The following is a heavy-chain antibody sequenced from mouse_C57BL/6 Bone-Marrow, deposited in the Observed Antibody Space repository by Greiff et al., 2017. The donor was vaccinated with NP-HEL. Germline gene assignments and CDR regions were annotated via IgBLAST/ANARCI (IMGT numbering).Heavy chain of an antibody. CDR3: TTGGSSPYGMDY. J-gene: IGHJ4*01. Sequence: VQLQQSGAELVRPGASVKLSCTVSGFNIKDDYMHWVKQRPEQGLEWIGWIYPENGDTEYASKFQGKATITADTSSNTAYLQLSSLTSEDTAVYYCTTGGSSPYGMDYGGQGTSVTVSS. CDR2: IYPENGDT. V-gene: IGHV14-4*01. CDR1: GFNIKDDY. D-gene: IGHD1-1*01.